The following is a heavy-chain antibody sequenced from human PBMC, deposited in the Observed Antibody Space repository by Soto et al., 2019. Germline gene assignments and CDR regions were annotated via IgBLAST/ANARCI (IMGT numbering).Heavy chain of an antibody. J-gene: IGHJ6*02. CDR2: IIPIFGTA. Sequence: SVKVSCKASGGTFSSYAISWVRQAPGQGLEWMGGIIPIFGTANYAQKFQGRVTITADESTSTAYMELSSLRSEDTAVYYCARFNMVAGPGYYGMDVWGQGTTVTVSS. CDR3: ARFNMVAGPGYYGMDV. D-gene: IGHD6-19*01. CDR1: GGTFSSYA. V-gene: IGHV1-69*13.